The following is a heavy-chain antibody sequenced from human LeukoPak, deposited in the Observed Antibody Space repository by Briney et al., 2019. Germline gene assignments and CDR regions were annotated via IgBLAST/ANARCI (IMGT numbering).Heavy chain of an antibody. Sequence: PVGALRHSCAASGFTFSSYLMSWVRQAPGKWLEWVANIKEDGSEKNYVDSVKGRFTISRDNAKNSLYLQMNSLRAEDTAVYYCARDPEMAAIMDYFDYWGQGTLVTVSS. J-gene: IGHJ4*02. D-gene: IGHD5-24*01. CDR3: ARDPEMAAIMDYFDY. V-gene: IGHV3-7*01. CDR2: IKEDGSEK. CDR1: GFTFSSYL.